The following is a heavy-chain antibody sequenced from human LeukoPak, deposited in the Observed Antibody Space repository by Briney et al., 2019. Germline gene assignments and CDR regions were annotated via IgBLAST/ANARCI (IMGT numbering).Heavy chain of an antibody. V-gene: IGHV4-59*01. CDR2: IYYSGST. J-gene: IGHJ4*02. CDR3: ARVRILGVVIFDY. CDR1: GSSISSYY. Sequence: PSETLSLTCTVSGSSISSYYWSWIRQPPGKGLEWIGYIYYSGSTNYNPSLKSRVTISVDTSKSQFSLKLTSVTAADTAVYYCARVRILGVVIFDYWGQGTLVTVSS. D-gene: IGHD3-3*01.